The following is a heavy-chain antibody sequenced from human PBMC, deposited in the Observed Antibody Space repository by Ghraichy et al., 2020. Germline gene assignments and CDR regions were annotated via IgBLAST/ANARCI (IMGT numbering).Heavy chain of an antibody. Sequence: LSLTCAASGFTFTTYAMSWVRQAPGKGLEWVSVISDSGGTTYYADSVKGRFTVSRDNSKNTLYLQMNSLRAEDTAVYYCAKADFWSGYYTDDAFDIWGQGTMVTVSS. CDR2: ISDSGGTT. CDR3: AKADFWSGYYTDDAFDI. CDR1: GFTFTTYA. V-gene: IGHV3-23*01. J-gene: IGHJ3*02. D-gene: IGHD3-3*01.